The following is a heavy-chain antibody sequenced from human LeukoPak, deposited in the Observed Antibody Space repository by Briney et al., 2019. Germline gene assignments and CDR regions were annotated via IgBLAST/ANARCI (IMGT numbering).Heavy chain of an antibody. V-gene: IGHV4-30-2*01. CDR3: ARARRDAFVLDY. Sequence: SETLSLTCTVSGGPISRAGYCWSWIRQPPGKGLEWIGYIYHTGSTFYSPSLNSRVDISLDRSKNQFSLKLSSVSAADTAVYYCARARRDAFVLDYWGRGILVTVSS. D-gene: IGHD2/OR15-2a*01. CDR2: IYHTGST. J-gene: IGHJ4*02. CDR1: GGPISRAGYC.